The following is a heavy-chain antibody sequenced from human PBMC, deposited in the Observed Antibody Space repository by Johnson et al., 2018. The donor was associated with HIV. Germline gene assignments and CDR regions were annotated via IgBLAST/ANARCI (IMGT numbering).Heavy chain of an antibody. Sequence: VQLVESGGGVVQPGRSLRLSCAASGFTFSSYGMHWVRQAPGKGLEWVAFIRYDGSNKYYADSVKGRFTISRDNSKKTLYLQMNSLRPEDTAVYYCAKDGGGYGGAFDIWGQGTMVTVSS. D-gene: IGHD1-26*01. V-gene: IGHV3-30*02. J-gene: IGHJ3*02. CDR1: GFTFSSYG. CDR3: AKDGGGYGGAFDI. CDR2: IRYDGSNK.